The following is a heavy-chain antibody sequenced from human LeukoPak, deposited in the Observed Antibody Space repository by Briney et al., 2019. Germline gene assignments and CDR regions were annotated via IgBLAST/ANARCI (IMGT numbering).Heavy chain of an antibody. CDR3: ARAGIVNALDY. CDR2: IWYDGSNT. CDR1: GYTFSIYG. J-gene: IGHJ4*02. D-gene: IGHD2/OR15-2a*01. V-gene: IGHV3-33*01. Sequence: GMSLRLSCVASGYTFSIYGMNWVRQAPGKGLEWVAIIWYDGSNTYFAESVMGRFSISKDNFKNTVYLQMNSLKTEDTGVYYCARAGIVNALDYWGQGAQVTVSS.